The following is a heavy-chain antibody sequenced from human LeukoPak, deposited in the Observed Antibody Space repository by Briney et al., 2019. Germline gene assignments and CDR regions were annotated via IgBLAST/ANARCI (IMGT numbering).Heavy chain of an antibody. J-gene: IGHJ4*02. Sequence: PGGSLRLSCAASGFTLSSYSMNGVRQAPGKGLEWVSSISSSSSYIYYADSVKGRFTISRDNAKTSLYLQMNSLRAEDTAVYYCARKIISGRSGYSDYWGQGTLVTVSS. CDR2: ISSSSSYI. CDR3: ARKIISGRSGYSDY. V-gene: IGHV3-21*01. CDR1: GFTLSSYS. D-gene: IGHD3-3*01.